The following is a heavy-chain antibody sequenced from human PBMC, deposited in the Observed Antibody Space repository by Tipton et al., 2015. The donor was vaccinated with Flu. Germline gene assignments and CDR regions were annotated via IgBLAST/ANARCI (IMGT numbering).Heavy chain of an antibody. CDR1: GFNFGIYG. D-gene: IGHD4/OR15-4a*01. CDR3: ARDGELVRGYALDV. CDR2: LWHDGSNK. V-gene: IGHV3-33*07. Sequence: SGFNFGIYGMYWVRQAPGKGLEWVTILWHDGSNKYYADSVKGRFIVSSDNSKKMLYLQMNSLRVEDTAIYHCARDGELVRGYALDVWGQGTTVIVSS. J-gene: IGHJ6*02.